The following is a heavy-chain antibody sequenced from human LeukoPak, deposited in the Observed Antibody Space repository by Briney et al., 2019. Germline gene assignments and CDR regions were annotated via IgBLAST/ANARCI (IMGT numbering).Heavy chain of an antibody. V-gene: IGHV1-2*02. Sequence: GASVKVSCEASGYTFTGYYMHWVRQAPGQGLEWMGWINPNSGGTNYAQKFQGRVTMTRDTSISTAYMELSRLRSDDTAVYYCAASVIGWYCSSTSCYENHAFDIWGQGTMVTVSS. CDR3: AASVIGWYCSSTSCYENHAFDI. J-gene: IGHJ3*02. CDR2: INPNSGGT. D-gene: IGHD2-2*01. CDR1: GYTFTGYY.